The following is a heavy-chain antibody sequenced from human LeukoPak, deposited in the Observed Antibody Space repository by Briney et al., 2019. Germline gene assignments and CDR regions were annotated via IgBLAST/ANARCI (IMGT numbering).Heavy chain of an antibody. CDR1: GGSFSGYY. CDR3: ARVPARPYCSSTSCYVIWFDP. CDR2: INHSGST. V-gene: IGHV4-34*01. J-gene: IGHJ5*02. Sequence: SETLSLTCAVYGGSFSGYYWSWIRQPPGKGLEWIGEINHSGSTYYNPSLKSRVTISVDTSKNQFSLKLSSVTAADTAVYYCARVPARPYCSSTSCYVIWFDPWGQGTLVTVSS. D-gene: IGHD2-2*01.